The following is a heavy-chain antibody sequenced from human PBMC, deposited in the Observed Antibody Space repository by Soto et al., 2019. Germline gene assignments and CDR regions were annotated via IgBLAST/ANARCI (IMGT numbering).Heavy chain of an antibody. Sequence: GASVKVSCKASGDTFNGYFLHWVRQAPGQGLEWMGIIQFSGGNTMYAQGFQGRVSMTRDTSTATVYMELSSLTSEDTAVYFCLRELGGQGDYWGQGTLVTVSS. D-gene: IGHD3-16*01. J-gene: IGHJ4*02. V-gene: IGHV1-46*02. CDR2: IQFSGGNT. CDR1: GDTFNGYF. CDR3: LRELGGQGDY.